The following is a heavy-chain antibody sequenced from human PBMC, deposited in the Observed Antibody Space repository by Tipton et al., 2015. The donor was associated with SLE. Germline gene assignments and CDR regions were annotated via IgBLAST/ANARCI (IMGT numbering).Heavy chain of an antibody. CDR3: ARVGALTEMSGLDIIEGVFGI. V-gene: IGHV3-7*01. J-gene: IGHJ3*02. CDR1: GFTFRTSW. Sequence: SLRLSCVVSGFTFRTSWMSWVRQAPGKGLEWVANINEDGSEKYSVDSVKGRITISRDNVKNSLYLQMNSLRVEDTAIYYCARVGALTEMSGLDIIEGVFGIWGQGTMVTVSS. CDR2: INEDGSEK. D-gene: IGHD3/OR15-3a*01.